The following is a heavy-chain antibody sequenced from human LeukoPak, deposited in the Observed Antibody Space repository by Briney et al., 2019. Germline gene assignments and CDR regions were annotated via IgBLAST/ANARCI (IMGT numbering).Heavy chain of an antibody. Sequence: GASVKVSCKVSGYTLTELSMHWVRQAPGKGLEWMGGFDPEDGEKIYAQKFQGRVTMTEDTSTETAYMELSSLRSEDTAVYYCAISSSFFDAYDSWGQGTMVTVS. CDR2: FDPEDGEK. J-gene: IGHJ3*02. CDR1: GYTLTELS. V-gene: IGHV1-24*01. D-gene: IGHD6-6*01. CDR3: AISSSFFDAYDS.